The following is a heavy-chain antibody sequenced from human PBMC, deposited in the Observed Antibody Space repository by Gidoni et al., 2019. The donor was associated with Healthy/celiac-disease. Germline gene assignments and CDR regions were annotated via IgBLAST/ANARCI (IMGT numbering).Heavy chain of an antibody. CDR1: GFTFDDYA. Sequence: EVQLVESGGGLVQPGRSLRLSCAASGFTFDDYAMHWVRQAPGKGLEWVSGISWNSGSIGYADSVKGRFTISRDNAKNSLYLQMNSLRAEDTALYYCAKGLVIAAAGLDAFDIWGQGTMVTVSS. D-gene: IGHD6-13*01. J-gene: IGHJ3*02. CDR2: ISWNSGSI. CDR3: AKGLVIAAAGLDAFDI. V-gene: IGHV3-9*01.